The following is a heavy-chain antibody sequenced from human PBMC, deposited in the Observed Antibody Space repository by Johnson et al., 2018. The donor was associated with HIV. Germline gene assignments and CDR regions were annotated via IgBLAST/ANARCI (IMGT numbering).Heavy chain of an antibody. CDR2: IYTGGST. CDR1: GFTVSSNC. Sequence: VQLVESGGGLIQPGGSLRLSCAASGFTVSSNCMSWVRQAPGKGLEWVSVIYTGGSTYYADSVKGRFTISRDNSKNTLYLQMNSLKTEDTAVYYCARGPKNPGLDAFDIWGQGTVVTVSS. D-gene: IGHD1-14*01. J-gene: IGHJ3*02. CDR3: ARGPKNPGLDAFDI. V-gene: IGHV3-53*01.